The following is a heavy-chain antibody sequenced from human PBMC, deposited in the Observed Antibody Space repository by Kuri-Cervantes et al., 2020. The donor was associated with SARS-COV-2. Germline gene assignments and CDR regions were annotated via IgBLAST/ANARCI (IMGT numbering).Heavy chain of an antibody. CDR2: ISYDGSNK. J-gene: IGHJ4*02. CDR1: EFTFSNAW. V-gene: IGHV3-30-3*01. Sequence: GGSLRLSCAASEFTFSNAWMSWVRQAPGKGLEWVAVISYDGSNKYYADSVKGRFTISRDNSKNTLYLQMNSLRAEDTAVYYCARPNGGSYQNPFDYWGQGTLVTVSS. D-gene: IGHD1-26*01. CDR3: ARPNGGSYQNPFDY.